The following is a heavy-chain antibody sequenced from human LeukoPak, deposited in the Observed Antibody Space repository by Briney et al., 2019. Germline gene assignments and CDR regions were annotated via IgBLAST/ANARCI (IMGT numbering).Heavy chain of an antibody. CDR3: VIERKLYYDILTGYPLHDAFDI. D-gene: IGHD3-9*01. CDR1: GGSISSYY. CDR2: IYYSGST. J-gene: IGHJ3*02. Sequence: SETLSLTCTVPGGSISSYYWSWIRQPPGKRLEWIGYIYYSGSTNYNPSLKSRVTISVDTSKNQFSLKLSSVTAADTAVYYCVIERKLYYDILTGYPLHDAFDIWGQGTMVTVSS. V-gene: IGHV4-59*01.